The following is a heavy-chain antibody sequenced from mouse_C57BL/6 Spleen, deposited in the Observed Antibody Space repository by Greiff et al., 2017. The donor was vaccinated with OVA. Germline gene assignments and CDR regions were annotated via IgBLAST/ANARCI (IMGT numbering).Heavy chain of an antibody. CDR2: INPNNGGT. CDR1: GYTFTDYN. CDR3: ARAWLLYDLDD. D-gene: IGHD2-3*01. Sequence: EVQLQQSGPELVKPGASVKMSCKASGYTFTDYNMHWVKQSHGKSLEWIGYINPNNGGTSYNQKFKGKATLTVNKSSSTAYMELRSLTSEESAVYCCARAWLLYDLDDWGQGTTLTVSS. J-gene: IGHJ2*01. V-gene: IGHV1-22*01.